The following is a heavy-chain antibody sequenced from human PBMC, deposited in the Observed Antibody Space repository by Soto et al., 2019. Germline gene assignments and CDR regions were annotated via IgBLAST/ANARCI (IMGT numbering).Heavy chain of an antibody. CDR2: IIPIFGTA. V-gene: IGHV1-69*13. Sequence: GASVKVSCKASGGTFSSYAISWVRQAPGQGLEWMGGIIPIFGTANYAQKFQGRVTITADESTSTAYMELSSLRSEDTAVYYCATPRYSTYAEPTSDLYYWGQGTLVTVSS. D-gene: IGHD4-4*01. CDR3: ATPRYSTYAEPTSDLYY. CDR1: GGTFSSYA. J-gene: IGHJ4*02.